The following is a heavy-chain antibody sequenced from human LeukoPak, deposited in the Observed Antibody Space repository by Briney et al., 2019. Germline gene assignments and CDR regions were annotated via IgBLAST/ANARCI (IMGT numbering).Heavy chain of an antibody. D-gene: IGHD2-2*02. CDR2: INPNSGGT. CDR1: GYTFTGYY. Sequence: RASVKVSCKASGYTFTGYYMHWVRQAPGQGLEWMGWINPNSGGTNYAQKFQGRVTMTRDTSISTAYMELSRLRSDDTAVYYCARVVPAAIIAPFDYWGQGTLVTVSS. J-gene: IGHJ4*02. V-gene: IGHV1-2*02. CDR3: ARVVPAAIIAPFDY.